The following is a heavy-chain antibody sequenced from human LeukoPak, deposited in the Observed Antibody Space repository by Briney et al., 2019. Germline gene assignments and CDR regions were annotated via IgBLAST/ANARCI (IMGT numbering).Heavy chain of an antibody. CDR3: AKQLGYCSDGSCYFPY. CDR2: ISNNGGYT. D-gene: IGHD2-15*01. Sequence: PGGSLRLSCAASGFIFSDHYMDWVRQAPGKGLEWVSAISNNGGYTYYADSVQGRFTISRDNSKSTLCLQMNSLRAEDTAVYYCAKQLGYCSDGSCYFPYWGQGTLVTVSS. CDR1: GFIFSDHY. J-gene: IGHJ4*02. V-gene: IGHV3-23*01.